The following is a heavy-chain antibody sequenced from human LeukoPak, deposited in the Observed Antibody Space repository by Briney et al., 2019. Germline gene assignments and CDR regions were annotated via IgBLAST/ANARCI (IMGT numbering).Heavy chain of an antibody. Sequence: PGGSLRLSCAASGFTFSIYAMGWVRQAPGEGLEWVSTISATGDSTYYADSVKGRLTISRDNSKSTLYLQMSSVRADGTAVYYCVKGGWGTVLDYWGQGTLVTVSS. V-gene: IGHV3-23*01. CDR2: ISATGDST. D-gene: IGHD3-10*01. CDR3: VKGGWGTVLDY. CDR1: GFTFSIYA. J-gene: IGHJ4*02.